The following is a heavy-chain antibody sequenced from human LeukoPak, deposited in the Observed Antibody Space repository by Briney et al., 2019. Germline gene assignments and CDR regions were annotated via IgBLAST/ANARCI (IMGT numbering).Heavy chain of an antibody. Sequence: PSETLSLTCTVSGGSISSYYWSWIRQPAGKGLEWIGRIYTSGSTNYNPSLKSRVTMSVDTSKNQFSLKLSSVTAADTAVYHCARGLGGTEYNWNYYFDYWGQGTLVTVSS. CDR3: ARGLGGTEYNWNYYFDY. CDR1: GGSISSYY. CDR2: IYTSGST. J-gene: IGHJ4*02. D-gene: IGHD1-7*01. V-gene: IGHV4-4*07.